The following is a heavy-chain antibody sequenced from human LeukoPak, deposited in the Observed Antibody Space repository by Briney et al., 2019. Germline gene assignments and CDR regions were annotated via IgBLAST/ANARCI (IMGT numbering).Heavy chain of an antibody. D-gene: IGHD3-10*01. J-gene: IGHJ4*02. Sequence: PSETLSLTCAVYGGSFSGYYWSWIRQPPGKGLEWIGEINHSGSTNYNPSLKSRVTISVDTSKNQFSLKLSFVTAADTAVYYCARKGYYPKYYFDYWGQGTLVTVSS. CDR3: ARKGYYPKYYFDY. CDR1: GGSFSGYY. CDR2: INHSGST. V-gene: IGHV4-34*01.